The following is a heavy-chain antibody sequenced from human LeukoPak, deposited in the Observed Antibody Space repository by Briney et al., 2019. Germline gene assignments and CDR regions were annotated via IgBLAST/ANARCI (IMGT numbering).Heavy chain of an antibody. CDR1: GGSISSSSYY. V-gene: IGHV4-39*01. CDR2: IYYSGST. CDR3: ARQGYSSSSIDYFDY. Sequence: PSETLSLTCTVSGGSISSSSYYWGWIRQPPGKGLEWIGSIYYSGSTYYNPSLKSRVTTSVDTSKNQFSLKLSSVTAADTAVYYCARQGYSSSSIDYFDYWGQGTLVTVSS. J-gene: IGHJ4*02. D-gene: IGHD6-13*01.